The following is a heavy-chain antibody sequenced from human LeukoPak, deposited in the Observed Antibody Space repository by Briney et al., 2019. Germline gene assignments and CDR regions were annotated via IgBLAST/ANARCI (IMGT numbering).Heavy chain of an antibody. Sequence: GGPLRLSCAASGFTFSSYWMAWVRQAPGKGPELLTNVKEDESENFYVGSVKVRFTISRDNAKNSLYLQLNSLRAEDTAVYHCARDSSGSLDNWGQGTLVTVSS. CDR1: GFTFSSYW. CDR3: ARDSSGSLDN. D-gene: IGHD6-19*01. V-gene: IGHV3-7*04. CDR2: VKEDESEN. J-gene: IGHJ4*02.